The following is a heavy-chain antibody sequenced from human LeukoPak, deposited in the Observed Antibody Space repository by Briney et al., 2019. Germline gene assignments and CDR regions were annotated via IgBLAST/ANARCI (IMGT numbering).Heavy chain of an antibody. CDR3: ARDMIVGAATVFDAYDI. V-gene: IGHV1-18*01. J-gene: IGHJ3*02. D-gene: IGHD1-26*01. Sequence: ASVKVSCKASGGTFSSYAISWVRQAPGQGLEWMGWISAYNGNTNYAQKLQGRVTMTTDTSTSTAYMELRSLRSDDTAVYYCARDMIVGAATVFDAYDIWGQGTLVTVSS. CDR2: ISAYNGNT. CDR1: GGTFSSYA.